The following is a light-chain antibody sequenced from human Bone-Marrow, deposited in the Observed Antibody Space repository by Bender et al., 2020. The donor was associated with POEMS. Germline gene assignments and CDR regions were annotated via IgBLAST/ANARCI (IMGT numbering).Light chain of an antibody. J-gene: IGLJ3*02. V-gene: IGLV1-44*01. CDR3: AAWEDSLNGWV. CDR1: SSNIGTNP. Sequence: QSVLTQPPSASGTPGQRVTISCSGISSNIGTNPVNWYQQLPGTAPKLLIYINNQRPSGVPDRFSGSKSGTSASLAISGLQSEDVADYYCAAWEDSLNGWVFGGGTKLTVL. CDR2: INN.